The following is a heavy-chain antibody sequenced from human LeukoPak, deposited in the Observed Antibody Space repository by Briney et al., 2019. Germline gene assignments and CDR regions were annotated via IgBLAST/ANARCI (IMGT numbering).Heavy chain of an antibody. CDR1: GFTFSTFA. D-gene: IGHD2-8*02. V-gene: IGHV3-23*01. Sequence: GGSLRLSCAASGFTFSTFAMIWVRQPPGKGLEWVSSISPSGGEIHYADSVRGRFTISRDNSKSTLSLQMNSLRAEDTAIYYCATYRQVLLPLESWGQGTLVTVSS. CDR3: ATYRQVLLPLES. J-gene: IGHJ4*02. CDR2: ISPSGGEI.